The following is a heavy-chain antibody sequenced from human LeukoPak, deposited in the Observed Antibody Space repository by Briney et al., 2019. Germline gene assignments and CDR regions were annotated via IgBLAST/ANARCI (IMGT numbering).Heavy chain of an antibody. CDR2: ITYSGST. D-gene: IGHD3-22*01. V-gene: IGHV4-39*07. J-gene: IGHJ5*02. Sequence: SETLSLTCTVSGGSISSSAYYWGWIRQPPGKGLEWIGSITYSGSTYYNPPLKSRVTISVDTSKNQFSLKLISVTAADTAVYYCARDLDYYDSTWFDPWGQGTLVTVSS. CDR3: ARDLDYYDSTWFDP. CDR1: GGSISSSAYY.